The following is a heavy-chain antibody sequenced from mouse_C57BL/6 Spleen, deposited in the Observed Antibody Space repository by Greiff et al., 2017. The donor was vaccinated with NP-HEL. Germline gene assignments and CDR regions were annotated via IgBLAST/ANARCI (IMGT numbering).Heavy chain of an antibody. J-gene: IGHJ2*01. V-gene: IGHV5-9*01. D-gene: IGHD2-4*01. CDR1: GFTFSSYT. CDR2: ISGGGGNT. CDR3: ARDDDYVLDY. Sequence: EVQLVESGGGLVKPGGSLKLSCAASGFTFSSYTMSWVRQTPEKRLEWVATISGGGGNTYYPDSVKGRFTISRDNAKNTLYLQMSSLRSEDTALYYCARDDDYVLDYWGQGTTLTVSS.